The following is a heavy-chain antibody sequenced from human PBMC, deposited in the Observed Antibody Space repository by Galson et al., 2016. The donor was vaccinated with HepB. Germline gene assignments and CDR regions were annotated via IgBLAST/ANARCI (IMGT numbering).Heavy chain of an antibody. J-gene: IGHJ5*02. CDR2: VTYDGTNA. CDR3: ARDQKEVTVEKYIHNRFDP. CDR1: GFTFSRYA. Sequence: SLRLSCAASGFTFSRYAMHWVRQAPGKGPEWVALVTYDGTNAYYTDAVKGRFTISRDNSKNMVCLQMDSLRTEDTAIYYCARDQKEVTVEKYIHNRFDPWGQGTLVTVSS. V-gene: IGHV3-30*04. D-gene: IGHD4-11*01.